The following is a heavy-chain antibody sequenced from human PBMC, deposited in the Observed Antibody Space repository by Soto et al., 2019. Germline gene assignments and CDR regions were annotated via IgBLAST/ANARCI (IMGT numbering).Heavy chain of an antibody. CDR2: ISAYNGNT. J-gene: IGHJ6*02. CDR1: GYTFTSYG. D-gene: IGHD5-18*01. CDR3: ARELSRGYSYGRSFHGMDV. V-gene: IGHV1-18*04. Sequence: ASVKVSCKASGYTFTSYGISWVRQAPGQGLEWMGWISAYNGNTNYAQKLQGRVTMTTDTSTSTAYMELRSLRSDDTAVYYCARELSRGYSYGRSFHGMDVWGQGSTVTVSS.